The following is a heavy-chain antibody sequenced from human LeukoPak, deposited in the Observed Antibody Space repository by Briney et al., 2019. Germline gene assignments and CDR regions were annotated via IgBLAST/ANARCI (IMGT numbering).Heavy chain of an antibody. J-gene: IGHJ4*02. V-gene: IGHV4-59*11. CDR3: ARGLNYAFDY. CDR1: GGSISSHY. Sequence: PSETLSLTCTVSGGSISSHYWSWIRQSPGKGLEWIGYIYYSGSTNYNPSLKSRVTISVDTSKNQFSLKLSSVTAADTAVYYCARGLNYAFDYWGQGPLVTVSS. D-gene: IGHD4-11*01. CDR2: IYYSGST.